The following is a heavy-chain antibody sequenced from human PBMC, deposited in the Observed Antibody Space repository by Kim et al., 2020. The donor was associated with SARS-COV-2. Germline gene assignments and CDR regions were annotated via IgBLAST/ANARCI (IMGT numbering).Heavy chain of an antibody. J-gene: IGHJ1*01. Sequence: TNHTPSLKRRFTISVDASKTQCSRKLSSVTAADTAVYYCARGRPPKYFQHWGQGTLVTVSS. CDR2: T. V-gene: IGHV4-34*01. CDR3: ARGRPPKYFQH.